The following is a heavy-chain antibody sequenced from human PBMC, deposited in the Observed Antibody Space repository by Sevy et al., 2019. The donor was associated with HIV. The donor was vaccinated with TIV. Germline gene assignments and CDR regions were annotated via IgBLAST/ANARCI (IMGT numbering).Heavy chain of an antibody. CDR1: GFTFSSYA. Sequence: GGSLRLSCAASGFTFSSYAMHWVRQAPGKGLEWVAVILYDGSNKYYADSVKGRFTISRDNSKNTLYLQMNSLRAEDTAVYYCARSGSLFRPFDYWGHGTLVTVSS. CDR2: ILYDGSNK. V-gene: IGHV3-30-3*01. CDR3: ARSGSLFRPFDY. J-gene: IGHJ4*01. D-gene: IGHD1-26*01.